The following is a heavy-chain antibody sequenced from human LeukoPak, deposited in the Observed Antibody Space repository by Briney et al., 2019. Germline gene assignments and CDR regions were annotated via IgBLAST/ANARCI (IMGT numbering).Heavy chain of an antibody. Sequence: PSGTLSLTCTGSGGSVSSYYRSWIRQPAGKGPEWIGRIYTSGSTNYNPSLKSRVTMSVDTSKNQFSLKLSSVTAADTAVYYCARDWSGVYDYWGQGTLVTVSS. J-gene: IGHJ4*02. V-gene: IGHV4-4*07. CDR2: IYTSGST. D-gene: IGHD3-3*01. CDR3: ARDWSGVYDY. CDR1: GGSVSSYY.